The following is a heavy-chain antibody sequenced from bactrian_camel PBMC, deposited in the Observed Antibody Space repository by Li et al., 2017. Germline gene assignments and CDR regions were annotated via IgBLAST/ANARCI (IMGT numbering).Heavy chain of an antibody. CDR3: AKDLFTDYAR. D-gene: IGHD4*01. Sequence: HVQLVESGGGSVRTGGSLRLSCDVSRSRYYCRDDISWFRQAPGRQREFVSRIDKTGTTTYTDSVKGRFTISRDNPKNTVYLQMNSLKSEDTALYYCAKDLFTDYARWGQGTQVTVS. CDR2: IDKTGTT. J-gene: IGHJ4*01. CDR1: RSRYYCRDD. V-gene: IGHV3S53*01.